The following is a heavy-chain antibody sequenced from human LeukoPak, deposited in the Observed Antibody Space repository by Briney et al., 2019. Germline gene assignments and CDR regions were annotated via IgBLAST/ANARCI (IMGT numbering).Heavy chain of an antibody. CDR1: GFTLSSYW. CDR2: ISSSSSYI. Sequence: GGSLRLSCAASGFTLSSYWMNWVRQAPGKGLEWVSSISSSSSYIYYADSVKGRFTISRDNAKNSLYLQMNSLRAEDTAVYYCARERGLEMTSPFDYWGQGTLVTVSS. CDR3: ARERGLEMTSPFDY. V-gene: IGHV3-21*01. J-gene: IGHJ4*02. D-gene: IGHD3-3*01.